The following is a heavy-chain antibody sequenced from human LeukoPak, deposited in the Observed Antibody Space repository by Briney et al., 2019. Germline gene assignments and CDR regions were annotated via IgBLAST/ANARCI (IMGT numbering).Heavy chain of an antibody. CDR3: ARAIDYGDYVFDY. J-gene: IGHJ4*02. D-gene: IGHD4-17*01. V-gene: IGHV4-4*07. Sequence: SETLSLTCTVSGGSISSYYRSWIRQPAGKGLEWIGRIYTSGSTNYNPSPKSRVTMSVDTSKNQFSLKLSSVTAADTAVYYCARAIDYGDYVFDYWGQGTLVTVSS. CDR1: GGSISSYY. CDR2: IYTSGST.